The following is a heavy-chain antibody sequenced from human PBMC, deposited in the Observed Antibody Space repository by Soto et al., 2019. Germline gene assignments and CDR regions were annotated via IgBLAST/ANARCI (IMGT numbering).Heavy chain of an antibody. J-gene: IGHJ6*04. CDR1: GFTFSSYS. D-gene: IGHD5-12*01. Sequence: GGSLRLSCAASGFTFSSYSMNWVRQAPGKGLEWVSYISSSSSTIYYADSVKGRFTISRDNAKNSLYLQMNSLRAEDTAVYYCARSGRVATSLADVWGKGTTVTVSS. V-gene: IGHV3-48*01. CDR3: ARSGRVATSLADV. CDR2: ISSSSSTI.